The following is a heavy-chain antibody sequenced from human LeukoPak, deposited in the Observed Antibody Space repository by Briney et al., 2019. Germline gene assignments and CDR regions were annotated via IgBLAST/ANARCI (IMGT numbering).Heavy chain of an antibody. J-gene: IGHJ5*02. D-gene: IGHD3-22*01. Sequence: ASVKVSCKASGYTFTSYYMHWVRPAPGQGLEWMGIINPSGGSTSYAQKFQGRVTMTRDTSTSTVYMELSSLRSEDTAVYYCARLRYYDSSGYYGFDPWSQGTLVTVSS. V-gene: IGHV1-46*01. CDR2: INPSGGST. CDR3: ARLRYYDSSGYYGFDP. CDR1: GYTFTSYY.